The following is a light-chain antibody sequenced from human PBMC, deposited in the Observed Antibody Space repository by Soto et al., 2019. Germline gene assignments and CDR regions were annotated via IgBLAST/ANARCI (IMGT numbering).Light chain of an antibody. CDR3: SVYTRSSTYV. CDR2: DVS. Sequence: QSALTQPPSVSGSTGQSVTISCSGTIDDVTAYYRVSWYQQTPGTAPKFMIYDVSNRPSGIPDRFSGSRSGNTASLTISGLQAEYEGDYYCSVYTRSSTYVFGTATKVTVL. J-gene: IGLJ1*01. CDR1: IDDVTAYYR. V-gene: IGLV2-18*01.